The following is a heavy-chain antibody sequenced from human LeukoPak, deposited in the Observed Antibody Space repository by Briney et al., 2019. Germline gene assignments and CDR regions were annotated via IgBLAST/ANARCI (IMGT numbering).Heavy chain of an antibody. V-gene: IGHV1-2*02. CDR1: GYTFTGYY. CDR2: INPNSGGT. D-gene: IGHD3-10*01. Sequence: ASVKVSCKASGYTFTGYYMHWVRQAPGQGLEWMGWINPNSGGTNYAQKFQGRVTMTRDTSISTAYMELSRLRSDDTAVYYCARSSVGSRPNYYAPTPRWYFDYWGQGTLVTVSS. J-gene: IGHJ4*02. CDR3: ARSSVGSRPNYYAPTPRWYFDY.